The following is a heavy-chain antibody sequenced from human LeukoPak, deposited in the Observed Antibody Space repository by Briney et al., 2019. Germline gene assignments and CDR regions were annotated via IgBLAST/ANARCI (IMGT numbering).Heavy chain of an antibody. Sequence: PSETLSLTCTVSGGSISSYYWSWIRQPPGKGLEWIGYIYYSGSTNYNPSLKSRVTISVDTSKNQFSLKLSSVTAADTAVYYCARGGGYNYGSGSSNWFDPWGQGTLVTVSS. V-gene: IGHV4-59*01. J-gene: IGHJ5*02. CDR2: IYYSGST. CDR1: GGSISSYY. D-gene: IGHD3-10*01. CDR3: ARGGGYNYGSGSSNWFDP.